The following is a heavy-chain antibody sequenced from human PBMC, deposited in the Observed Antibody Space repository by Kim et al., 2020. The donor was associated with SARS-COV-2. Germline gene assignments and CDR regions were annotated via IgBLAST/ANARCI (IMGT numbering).Heavy chain of an antibody. D-gene: IGHD3-10*01. Sequence: GGSLRLSCAASGFTFSSYGMHWVRQAPGKGLEWVAVISYDGSNKYYADSVKGRFTISRDNSKNTLYLQMNSLRAEDTAVYYCASQSVSFGELFDLDYWG. CDR2: ISYDGSNK. V-gene: IGHV3-33*05. CDR1: GFTFSSYG. CDR3: ASQSVSFGELFDLDY. J-gene: IGHJ4*01.